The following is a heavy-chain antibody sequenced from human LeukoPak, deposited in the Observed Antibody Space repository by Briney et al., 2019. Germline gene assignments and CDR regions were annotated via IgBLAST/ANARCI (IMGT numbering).Heavy chain of an antibody. CDR3: ARSYYDSSDYYFTS. CDR2: INHSGST. J-gene: IGHJ4*02. CDR1: GGSVNNNHYY. V-gene: IGHV4-39*07. Sequence: KASETLSLTCTVSGGSVNNNHYYWVWIRQPPGKGLEWIGEINHSGSTNYNPSLKSRVTISVDTSKNQFSLKLSSVTAADTAVYYCARSYYDSSDYYFTSWGQGILVTVSS. D-gene: IGHD3-22*01.